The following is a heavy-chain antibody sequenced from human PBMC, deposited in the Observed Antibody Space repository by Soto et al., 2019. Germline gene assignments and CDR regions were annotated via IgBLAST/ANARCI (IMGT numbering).Heavy chain of an antibody. CDR3: ARSSGFFYYYYGMDV. Sequence: SETLSLTCTVSGGSISSSSYYWGWIRQPPGKGLEWIGSIYYSGSTYYNPSLKSRVTISVDTSKNQFSLKLSSVTAADTAVYYCARSSGFFYYYYGMDVWGQGTTVTV. CDR1: GGSISSSSYY. J-gene: IGHJ6*02. D-gene: IGHD6-19*01. V-gene: IGHV4-39*01. CDR2: IYYSGST.